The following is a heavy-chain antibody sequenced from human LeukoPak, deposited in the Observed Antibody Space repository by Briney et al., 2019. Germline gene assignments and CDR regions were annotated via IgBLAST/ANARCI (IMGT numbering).Heavy chain of an antibody. CDR2: IYYSGST. V-gene: IGHV4-31*03. D-gene: IGHD6-13*01. Sequence: SQTLSLTCTVSGGSISSGGYYWSWIRQHPGKGLEWIGYIYYSGSTNYNPSLKSRVTISVDTSKNQFSLKLSSVTAADTAVYYCARDVLRQQLGRGFDYWGQGTLVTVSS. J-gene: IGHJ4*02. CDR3: ARDVLRQQLGRGFDY. CDR1: GGSISSGGYY.